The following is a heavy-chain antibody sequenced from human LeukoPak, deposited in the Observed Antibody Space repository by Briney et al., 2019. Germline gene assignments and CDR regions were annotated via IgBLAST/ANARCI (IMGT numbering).Heavy chain of an antibody. CDR2: IYYSGST. J-gene: IGHJ5*02. V-gene: IGHV4-59*01. CDR1: GGSISSYY. CDR3: ARAQQLVPLNWFDP. Sequence: SSETLSLTCTVSGGSISSYYWSWIRQPPGKGLEWIGYIYYSGSTNYNPSLKSRVTISVDTSKNQFSLKLSSVTAADTAVYYCARAQQLVPLNWFDPWGQGTLVTVSS. D-gene: IGHD6-6*01.